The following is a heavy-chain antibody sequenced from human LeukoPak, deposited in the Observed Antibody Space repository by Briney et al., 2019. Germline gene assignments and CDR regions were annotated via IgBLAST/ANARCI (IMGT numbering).Heavy chain of an antibody. Sequence: GESLKISCKGFGYNFTNFWIGWVRQMPGKGLEWMGIIYPGDSDTRCSPSFQGQVTISADKSISTAYLQWSSLKASDTAMYYCARSSVEVAAQIDYWGQGTLVTVTS. V-gene: IGHV5-51*01. CDR2: IYPGDSDT. CDR1: GYNFTNFW. CDR3: ARSSVEVAAQIDY. D-gene: IGHD2-15*01. J-gene: IGHJ4*02.